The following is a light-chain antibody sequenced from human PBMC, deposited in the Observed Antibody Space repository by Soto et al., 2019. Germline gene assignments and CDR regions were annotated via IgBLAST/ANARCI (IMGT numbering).Light chain of an antibody. CDR3: QQRSNWPPIT. Sequence: DIVLAQSPTTPWFSLLARVTLPYHASQSVKTFLVWYQQRPGQPPPLLLHDASHRAAGIPAPFSGSGFGTDFTLTISSLEPEDAAVYYCQQRSNWPPITFGQGTRLEIK. V-gene: IGKV3-11*01. J-gene: IGKJ5*01. CDR2: DAS. CDR1: QSVKTF.